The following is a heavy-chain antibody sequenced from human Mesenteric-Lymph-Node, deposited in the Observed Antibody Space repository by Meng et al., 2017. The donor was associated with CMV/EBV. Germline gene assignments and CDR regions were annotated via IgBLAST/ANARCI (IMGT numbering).Heavy chain of an antibody. CDR1: GFTFSSYW. CDR3: ARLSISYGMDV. Sequence: GESLKISCAASGFTFSSYWMHWVRQAPGKGLVWVSRINSDGSSTSYADSVKGRFTISRDNAKNTLYLQMNSLRAEDTAVYYCARLSISYGMDVWGQGNPGHRLL. J-gene: IGHJ6*02. D-gene: IGHD2/OR15-2a*01. V-gene: IGHV3-74*01. CDR2: INSDGSST.